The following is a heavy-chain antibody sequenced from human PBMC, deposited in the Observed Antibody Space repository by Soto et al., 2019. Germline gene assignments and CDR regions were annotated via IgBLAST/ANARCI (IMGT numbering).Heavy chain of an antibody. CDR1: GGSISSYY. D-gene: IGHD2-2*01. V-gene: IGHV4-59*08. Sequence: QVQLQESGPGLVKPSETLSLTCTVSGGSISSYYWSWIRQPPGKGLEWIGYIYYSGSTNYNPSLKSRVTMSVDTSKNQFSLKLSSVTAADTALYHCARQYCSRTMCYQYFDYWGQGTLVTVSS. CDR3: ARQYCSRTMCYQYFDY. CDR2: IYYSGST. J-gene: IGHJ4*02.